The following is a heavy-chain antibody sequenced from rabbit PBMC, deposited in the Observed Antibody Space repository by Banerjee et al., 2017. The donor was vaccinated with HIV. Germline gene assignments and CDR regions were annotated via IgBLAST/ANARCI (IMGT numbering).Heavy chain of an antibody. CDR1: GFSFSNKAV. D-gene: IGHD1-1*01. V-gene: IGHV1S45*01. CDR2: IDTSDGDT. J-gene: IGHJ2*01. CDR3: ARNYVNAFDP. Sequence: EQLLESGGGLVKPEGSLKLSCTASGFSFSNKAVMCWVRQAPGKGLEWIACIDTSDGDTDYANWPKGRFTISKTSSTTVTLQMTSLTAADTATYFCARNYVNAFDPWGPGTLVTVS.